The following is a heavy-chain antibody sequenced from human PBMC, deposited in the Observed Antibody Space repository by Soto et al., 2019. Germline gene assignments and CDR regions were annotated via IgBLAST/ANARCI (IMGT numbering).Heavy chain of an antibody. J-gene: IGHJ6*02. CDR1: GIIFEAHA. D-gene: IGHD2-8*01. Sequence: QELLVESGGGVVRPGSSLRLSCVTSGIIFEAHAFHWARQAPGKGLKWVALIWYGGTTYYEDSVQGRFTISRDNSKKTAFLQMNHLRPEDSGVYYCARVRNNNDKRLDVWGQGTTVNVSS. CDR3: ARVRNNNDKRLDV. CDR2: IWYGGTT. V-gene: IGHV3-33*01.